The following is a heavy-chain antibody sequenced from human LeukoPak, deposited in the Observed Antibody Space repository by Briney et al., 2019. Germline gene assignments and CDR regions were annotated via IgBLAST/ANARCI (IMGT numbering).Heavy chain of an antibody. CDR3: ARDGGYDYVWGSYRYGGYFDY. V-gene: IGHV3-7*03. Sequence: GGSLRLSCAASGFTFSSYWMSWVRQAPGKGLEXXXXXKQDGSEKYYVDSVKGRFTISRDNAKNSLYLQMNSLRAEDTAVYYCARDGGYDYVWGSYRYGGYFDYWGQGTLVTVSS. J-gene: IGHJ4*02. D-gene: IGHD3-16*02. CDR1: GFTFSSYW. CDR2: XKQDGSEK.